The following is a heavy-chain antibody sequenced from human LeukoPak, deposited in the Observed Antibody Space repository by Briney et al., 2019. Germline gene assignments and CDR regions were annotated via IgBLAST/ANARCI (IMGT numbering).Heavy chain of an antibody. CDR2: ISTSGSDE. CDR1: GFIFQNYN. J-gene: IGHJ3*02. Sequence: PGGSLRLSCGASGFIFQNYNMNWVRQAPGKGLEWVASISTSGSDEYYADSMKGRFTISRDNAHKSLYLQMTSLRAEDTAVYYCARDVPPVGYDSSGYYSRSRAFDIWGQGTMVTVSS. V-gene: IGHV3-21*01. CDR3: ARDVPPVGYDSSGYYSRSRAFDI. D-gene: IGHD3-22*01.